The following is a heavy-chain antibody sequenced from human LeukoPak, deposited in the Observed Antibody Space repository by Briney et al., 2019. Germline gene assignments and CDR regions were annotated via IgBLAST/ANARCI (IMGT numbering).Heavy chain of an antibody. CDR2: IYRGGST. V-gene: IGHV3-53*01. J-gene: IGHJ3*02. Sequence: GGSLRLSCEASGFIVSSNYMSWVRQAPGKGLEWVSIIYRGGSTYYADSVKGRFTISRDNSKNTLYLQMNSLRAEDTAVYYCARRGVGATTWDAFDIWGQGSLVTVSS. D-gene: IGHD1-26*01. CDR1: GFIVSSNY. CDR3: ARRGVGATTWDAFDI.